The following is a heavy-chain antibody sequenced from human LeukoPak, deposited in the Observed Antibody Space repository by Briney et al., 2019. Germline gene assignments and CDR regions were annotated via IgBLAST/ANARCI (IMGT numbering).Heavy chain of an antibody. V-gene: IGHV4-61*01. D-gene: IGHD1-1*01. CDR1: GDSVSSGNYY. CDR2: IYYGGNT. Sequence: PLETLSLTCAVSGDSVSSGNYYWSWIRRPPGKGLEWIGYIYYGGNTNYNPSLQSRVTISVDTSKSQFSLKLSSVTAADTAVYYCARLTRRSGNYFDYWGQGTLVTVSS. J-gene: IGHJ4*02. CDR3: ARLTRRSGNYFDY.